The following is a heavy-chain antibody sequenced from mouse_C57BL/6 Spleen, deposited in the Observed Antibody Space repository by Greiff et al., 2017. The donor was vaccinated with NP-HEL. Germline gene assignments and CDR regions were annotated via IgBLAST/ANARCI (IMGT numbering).Heavy chain of an antibody. Sequence: VQLQQSGAELAKPGASVKLSCKASGYTFTSYWMHWVKQRPGQGLEWIGYINPSSGYTKYNQKFKDKATLTAEKSSSTAYMQLSSLTYEDSAVYYCATTGGDYWGQGTTLTVSS. D-gene: IGHD4-1*02. J-gene: IGHJ2*01. CDR1: GYTFTSYW. CDR2: INPSSGYT. V-gene: IGHV1-7*01. CDR3: ATTGGDY.